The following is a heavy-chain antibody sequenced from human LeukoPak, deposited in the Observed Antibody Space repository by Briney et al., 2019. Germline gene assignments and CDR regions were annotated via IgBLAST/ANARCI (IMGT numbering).Heavy chain of an antibody. J-gene: IGHJ2*01. CDR1: GYTFTSYY. D-gene: IGHD6-13*01. CDR3: ARDRGGRSSSPYWYFDL. V-gene: IGHV1-46*01. CDR2: INPSGGGT. Sequence: ASVEVSCKASGYTFTSYYMHWVRQAPGQGLEWMGTINPSGGGTSYAQKFQGRVTMTRDMSTSTVYMELSSLRSEDTAVYYCARDRGGRSSSPYWYFDLWGRGTLVTVSS.